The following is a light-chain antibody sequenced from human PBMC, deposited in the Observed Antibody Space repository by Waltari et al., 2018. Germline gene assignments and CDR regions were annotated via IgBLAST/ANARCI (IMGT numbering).Light chain of an antibody. CDR1: QSISSY. J-gene: IGKJ1*01. CDR3: QQSRT. Sequence: DIQMTQSPSSLSASVGDRVTITCRASQSISSYLNWYQQKPGKAPKLLIYAASSLQSGVPARFSGSGSGTDFTLTISSLQPEDFATYYCQQSRTFGQGTKVEIK. CDR2: AAS. V-gene: IGKV1-39*01.